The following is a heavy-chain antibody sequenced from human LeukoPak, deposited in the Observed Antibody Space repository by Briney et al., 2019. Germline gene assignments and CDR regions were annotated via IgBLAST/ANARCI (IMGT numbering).Heavy chain of an antibody. V-gene: IGHV4-34*01. CDR1: GGSFSGYY. J-gene: IGHJ2*01. CDR2: INHSGST. CDR3: ARGDYRSYWYFDL. D-gene: IGHD4-11*01. Sequence: SETLSLTCAVCGGSFSGYYWSWIRQPPGKGLEWIGEINHSGSTNYNPSLKSRVTISVDTSKNQFSLKLSSVTAADTAVYYCARGDYRSYWYFDLWGRGTLVTVSS.